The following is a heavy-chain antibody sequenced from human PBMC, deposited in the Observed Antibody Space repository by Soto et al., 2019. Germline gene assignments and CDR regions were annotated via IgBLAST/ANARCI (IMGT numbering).Heavy chain of an antibody. CDR1: GFTFSSYS. D-gene: IGHD4-17*01. CDR3: AREVRRYGDYLFDY. J-gene: IGHJ4*02. CDR2: ISTSSSTI. V-gene: IGHV3-48*01. Sequence: GGSLRLSCAASGFTFSSYSMNWVRQAPGKGLEWVSYISTSSSTIYYADSVKGRFTISRDNAKNSLYLQMKSLRAEDTAVYYCAREVRRYGDYLFDYWGQGTLVTVSS.